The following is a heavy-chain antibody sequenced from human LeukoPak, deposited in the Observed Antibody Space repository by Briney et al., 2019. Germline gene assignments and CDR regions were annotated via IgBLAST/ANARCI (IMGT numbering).Heavy chain of an antibody. CDR1: GCTFSDYY. V-gene: IGHV3-11*04. D-gene: IGHD3-10*01. J-gene: IGHJ6*03. CDR3: ARKLWFGEPMDG. CDR2: IICRGSNT. Sequence: GGTLRLSCAASGCTFSDYYMRWMRHAPAGGGVGVSYIICRGSNTYDADSVKGRVTISRDNAKISVYLQMNSLRAEDTAVYYCARKLWFGEPMDGWGKGTTVTISS.